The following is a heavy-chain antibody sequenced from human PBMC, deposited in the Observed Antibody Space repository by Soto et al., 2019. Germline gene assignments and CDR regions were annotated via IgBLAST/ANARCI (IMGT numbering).Heavy chain of an antibody. CDR1: GGSISSYY. D-gene: IGHD1-26*01. CDR3: ARGLIVGATSWFDP. V-gene: IGHV4-59*01. CDR2: IYYSGST. Sequence: SETLSLTCTVSGGSISSYYWSWIRQPPGKGLEWIGYIYYSGSTNYNPSLKSRVTISVDTSKNQFSLKLSSVTAADTAVYHCARGLIVGATSWFDPWGQGTLVTVSS. J-gene: IGHJ5*02.